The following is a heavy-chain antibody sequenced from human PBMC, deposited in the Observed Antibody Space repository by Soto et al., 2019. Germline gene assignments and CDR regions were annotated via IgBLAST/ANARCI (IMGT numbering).Heavy chain of an antibody. CDR1: GYSFTRYW. CDR3: ARMDGLVRGITISSGFDP. D-gene: IGHD3-9*01. J-gene: IGHJ5*02. CDR2: IDPSDSYT. Sequence: GESLKISCKGSGYSFTRYWISWVRQMPGKGLEWMGRIDPSDSYTNYGPSFQGHVTMSVDKSTSTAYLQWSSLKASDTAMYYCARMDGLVRGITISSGFDPWGQGTLVTVSS. V-gene: IGHV5-10-1*01.